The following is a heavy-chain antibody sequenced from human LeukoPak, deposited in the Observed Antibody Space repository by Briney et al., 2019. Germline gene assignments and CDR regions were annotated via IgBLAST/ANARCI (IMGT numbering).Heavy chain of an antibody. J-gene: IGHJ5*02. V-gene: IGHV4-34*01. CDR2: INHSGST. D-gene: IGHD3-10*01. CDR3: ARGRGITMVRGRRNWFDP. Sequence: SETLSLTCDVYGGTFSGYYWSWIRQPPGKGLEWIGEINHSGSTNYNPSLKSRVTISVDTSKNQFSLKLSSVTAADTAVYYCARGRGITMVRGRRNWFDPWGQGTLVTVSS. CDR1: GGTFSGYY.